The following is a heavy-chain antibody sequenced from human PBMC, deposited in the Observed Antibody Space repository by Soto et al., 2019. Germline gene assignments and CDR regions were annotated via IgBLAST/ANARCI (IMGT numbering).Heavy chain of an antibody. CDR3: AKVIAAAGKGHYYYYRDV. J-gene: IGHJ6*03. D-gene: IGHD6-13*01. CDR2: ISAYNGNT. V-gene: IGHV1-18*01. CDR1: GYTFTSYG. Sequence: QVQLVQSGAEVKKPGASVKVSCKASGYTFTSYGISWVRQAPGQGLEWMGWISAYNGNTNYAQKLQGRVTMTTDTSTSTAYMELRSLRSDDTAVYYWAKVIAAAGKGHYYYYRDVWGKGTTVTVSS.